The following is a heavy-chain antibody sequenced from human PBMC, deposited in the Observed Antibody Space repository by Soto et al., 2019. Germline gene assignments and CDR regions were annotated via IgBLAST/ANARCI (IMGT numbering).Heavy chain of an antibody. D-gene: IGHD6-6*01. J-gene: IGHJ6*02. CDR2: INPYSGAT. V-gene: IGHV1-2*02. CDR1: GYTFTGYY. Sequence: ASVKVSCKASGYTFTGYYIHWVRQAPGQGLEWMGWINPYSGATNYAQKFQGRVTMTGVTSISTAYMDLSRLRSDDTAVYYCARDSLKYTSSSSYFYGKDVWGHGTTVTVSS. CDR3: ARDSLKYTSSSSYFYGKDV.